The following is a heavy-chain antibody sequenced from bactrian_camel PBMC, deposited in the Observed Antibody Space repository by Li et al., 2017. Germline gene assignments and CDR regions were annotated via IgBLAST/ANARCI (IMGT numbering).Heavy chain of an antibody. CDR3: AAAKVWVKSRLDEFLFTY. CDR2: IDPDDNT. D-gene: IGHD3*01. J-gene: IGHJ4*01. Sequence: HVQLVESGGGSVQAGGSLRLSCVVSGHSRGSNCVGWFRLPPGRAPAEREGVAAIDPDDNTIYANSVKGRFTISKDNGKNTLYLQMNNLRPEDTAMYYCAAAKVWVKSRLDEFLFTYWGQGTQVTVS. CDR1: GHSRGSNC. V-gene: IGHV3S55*01.